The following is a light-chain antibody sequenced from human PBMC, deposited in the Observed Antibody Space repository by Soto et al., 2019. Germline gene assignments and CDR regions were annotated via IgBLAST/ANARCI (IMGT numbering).Light chain of an antibody. CDR3: QQYDDWTET. CDR1: QSVSSN. V-gene: IGKV3-15*01. Sequence: EKVMTQSQTTLSVSPGERATLSCRASQSVSSNLAWYQQKPGQAPRLLIYDASTRATGIPARFSGSGSGTEFTLTISSLQSEDLAVYYCQQYDDWTETFGQGTKVEIK. J-gene: IGKJ1*01. CDR2: DAS.